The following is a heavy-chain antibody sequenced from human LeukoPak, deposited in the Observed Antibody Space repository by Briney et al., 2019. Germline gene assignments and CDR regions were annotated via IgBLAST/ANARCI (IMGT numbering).Heavy chain of an antibody. J-gene: IGHJ4*02. V-gene: IGHV4-39*01. D-gene: IGHD3-10*01. Sequence: SETVSLTCTVSGGSISSSSYYWGWIRQPPGKGLEWIGNVYYSGSTYYNPSLKSRVTISVDTSKNQFSLKLSSVTAADTAVYYCARLLYGSGSYSNIFDSWGQGTLVTVSS. CDR2: VYYSGST. CDR1: GGSISSSSYY. CDR3: ARLLYGSGSYSNIFDS.